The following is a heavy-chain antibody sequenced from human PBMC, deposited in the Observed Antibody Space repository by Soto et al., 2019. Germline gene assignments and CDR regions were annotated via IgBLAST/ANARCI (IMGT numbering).Heavy chain of an antibody. CDR2: MYYSRST. D-gene: IGHD2-21*01. Sequence: QLHLQESGPGLVNPSETLSLTCTASGGSTSTSNYYWGWIRQPPGKGLEWISSMYYSRSTYYNPSLQRRVILCVDTYKNRFSLILTSVSAADTAVYYCARLVFSGNSDCWGQGTLVTVSS. CDR3: ARLVFSGNSDC. CDR1: GGSTSTSNYY. J-gene: IGHJ4*02. V-gene: IGHV4-39*01.